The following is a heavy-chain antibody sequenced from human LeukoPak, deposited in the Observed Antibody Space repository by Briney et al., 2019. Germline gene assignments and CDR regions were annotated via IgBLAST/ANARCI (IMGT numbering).Heavy chain of an antibody. Sequence: GGSLRLSCAASGFTFSSCSMNWVRQAPGKGLEWVSVISGSGANTYYADSVKGRFTISRDNSKNTLYLQVNSLRAEDTAVYYCAKAKSYYSNYDYWGQGTLVTVSS. J-gene: IGHJ4*02. D-gene: IGHD4-11*01. CDR1: GFTFSSCS. CDR2: ISGSGANT. V-gene: IGHV3-23*01. CDR3: AKAKSYYSNYDY.